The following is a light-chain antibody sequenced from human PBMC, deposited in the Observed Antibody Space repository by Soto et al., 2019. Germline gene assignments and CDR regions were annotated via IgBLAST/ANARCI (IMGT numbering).Light chain of an antibody. CDR3: CSYTSANTLM. V-gene: IGLV2-14*01. CDR1: TNDVGGYIY. J-gene: IGLJ3*02. Sequence: QSALTQPASVSGSPGQSITISCTGTTNDVGGYIYVSWYQQYPDKAPKLLIYEVSNRPSGVSNRFSGSKSGTTASLTISGLQAEDEADYYCCSYTSANTLMFGGGTSSPS. CDR2: EVS.